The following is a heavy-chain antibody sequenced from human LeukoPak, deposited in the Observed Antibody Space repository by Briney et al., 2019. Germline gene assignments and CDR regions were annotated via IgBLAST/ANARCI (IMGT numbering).Heavy chain of an antibody. D-gene: IGHD2-2*01. CDR3: AREDPPAADHYYYYGMDV. V-gene: IGHV3-30*04. CDR2: ISHDGSNK. J-gene: IGHJ6*02. CDR1: GFTFSSYA. Sequence: GGSLRLSCAASGFTFSSYAMHWVRQAPGKGLEWVAVISHDGSNKYYADSVKGRFTISRDNAKNSLYLQMNSLRAEDTAVYYCAREDPPAADHYYYYGMDVWGQGTTVTVSS.